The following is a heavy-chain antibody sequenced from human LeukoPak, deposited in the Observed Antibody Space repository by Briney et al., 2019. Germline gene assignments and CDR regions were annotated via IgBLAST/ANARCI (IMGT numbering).Heavy chain of an antibody. V-gene: IGHV1-2*02. J-gene: IGHJ5*02. CDR1: GYTFTGYY. D-gene: IGHD5-18*01. Sequence: ASVKVSCKASGYTFTGYYMHWVRQAPGQGLEWMGWINPNTSGTDYAQKFQGRVTMTRDTSISTAYMELSRPRSDDTAVYYCARALGDTQGWSDPWGQGALVTVSS. CDR2: INPNTSGT. CDR3: ARALGDTQGWSDP.